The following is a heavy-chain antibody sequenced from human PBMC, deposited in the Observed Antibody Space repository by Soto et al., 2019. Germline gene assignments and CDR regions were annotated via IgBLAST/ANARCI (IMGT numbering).Heavy chain of an antibody. J-gene: IGHJ4*02. CDR2: ISSNVGST. CDR3: VKAELYSSSSEIRN. V-gene: IGHV3-64D*06. CDR1: GFTFSSYA. D-gene: IGHD6-6*01. Sequence: WGSLRLSCSSSGFTFSSYAMHWVRQAPGKGLEYVSAISSNVGSTYYADSVKGRFTISRDNSKNTLYLQMSSLRAEDTAVYYCVKAELYSSSSEIRNWGQGTLVTSPQ.